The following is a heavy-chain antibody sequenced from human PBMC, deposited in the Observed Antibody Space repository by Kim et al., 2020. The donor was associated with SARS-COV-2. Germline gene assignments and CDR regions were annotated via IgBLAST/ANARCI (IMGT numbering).Heavy chain of an antibody. CDR3: AIGDFDWLLRSYGMDV. Sequence: GGSLRLSCAASGFTFSSYSMNWVRQAPGKGLEWVSYISSSSSTIYYADSVKGRFTISRDNAKNSLYLQMNSLRDEDTAVYYCAIGDFDWLLRSYGMDVWGQGTTVTVSS. J-gene: IGHJ6*02. CDR1: GFTFSSYS. D-gene: IGHD3-9*01. CDR2: ISSSSSTI. V-gene: IGHV3-48*02.